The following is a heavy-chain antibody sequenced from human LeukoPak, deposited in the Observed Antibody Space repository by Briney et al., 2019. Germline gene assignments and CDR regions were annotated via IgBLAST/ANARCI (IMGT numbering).Heavy chain of an antibody. D-gene: IGHD4-17*01. V-gene: IGHV3-21*01. CDR1: GFTFSSYN. Sequence: GGSLRLSCAASGFTFSSYNMNWGRQAPGKGLEWVSSISSTSSYIYSADSVKGRFTISRDNAKNSLYLQMNSLRAEDTAMHFCARYREAGDDYGDYDYWGQGTLVTVSS. J-gene: IGHJ4*02. CDR2: ISSTSSYI. CDR3: ARYREAGDDYGDYDY.